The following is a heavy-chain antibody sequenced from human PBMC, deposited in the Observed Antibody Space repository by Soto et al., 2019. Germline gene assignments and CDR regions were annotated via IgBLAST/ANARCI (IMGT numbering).Heavy chain of an antibody. V-gene: IGHV1-2*02. CDR3: ARVIRSTRYIPVYYYYGMDV. Sequence: ASVKVSCKASGYTFTGYYMHWVRQAPGQGLEWMGWINPNSGGTNYAQKFQGRVTMTRDTSISTAYMELSRLRSDDTAVYYCARVIRSTRYIPVYYYYGMDVWGQGTTVTVSS. J-gene: IGHJ6*02. CDR2: INPNSGGT. D-gene: IGHD2-2*01. CDR1: GYTFTGYY.